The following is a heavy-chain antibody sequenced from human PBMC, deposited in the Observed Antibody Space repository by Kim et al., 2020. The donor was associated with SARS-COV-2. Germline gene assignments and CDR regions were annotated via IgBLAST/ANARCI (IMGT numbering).Heavy chain of an antibody. V-gene: IGHV1-2*02. Sequence: NGWGTNYAQKFQGRVTMTRDTSISEAYMELSRLRSDDTAVYYCARDYKAGYWGQGTLVTVSS. CDR2: NGWGT. CDR3: ARDYKAGY. J-gene: IGHJ4*02. D-gene: IGHD1-1*01.